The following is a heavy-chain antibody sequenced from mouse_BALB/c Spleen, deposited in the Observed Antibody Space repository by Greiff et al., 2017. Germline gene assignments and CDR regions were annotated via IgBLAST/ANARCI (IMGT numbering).Heavy chain of an antibody. J-gene: IGHJ3*01. D-gene: IGHD2-3*01. CDR2: IWGDGST. V-gene: IGHV2-6-7*01. CDR1: GFSLTGYG. CDR3: ARGDGYYALTY. Sequence: VKLMESGPGLVAPSQSLSITCTVSGFSLTGYGVNWVRQPPGKGLEWLGMIWGDGSTDYNSALKSRLSISKDNSKSQVFLKMNSLQTDDTAMYYCARGDGYYALTYWGQGTLVTVSA.